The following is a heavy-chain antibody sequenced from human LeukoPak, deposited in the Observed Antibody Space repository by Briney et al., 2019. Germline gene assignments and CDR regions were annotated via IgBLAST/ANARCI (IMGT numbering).Heavy chain of an antibody. Sequence: KPSETLSLTCTVPGGSISSYYWSWIRQPPGKGLEWIGYIYYSGSTNYNPSLKSRVTISVDTSKNQFSLKLSSVTAADTAVYYCARLSGWAFDYWGQGTLVTVSS. V-gene: IGHV4-59*01. CDR1: GGSISSYY. D-gene: IGHD6-19*01. CDR2: IYYSGST. CDR3: ARLSGWAFDY. J-gene: IGHJ4*02.